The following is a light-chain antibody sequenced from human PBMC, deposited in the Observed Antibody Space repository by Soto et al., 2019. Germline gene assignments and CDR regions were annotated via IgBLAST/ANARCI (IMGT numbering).Light chain of an antibody. CDR3: QQSYGTPII. CDR1: QSISNY. Sequence: DIQMTQAPFSLSAPVGDRVTITCRSSQSISNYLNWYQQKQGKAPKLLIYAASTLQSGVTSSFSGSGSGTDFTLTISSLQHEDSATYYCQQSYGTPIIFGQGTRLDNK. CDR2: AAS. J-gene: IGKJ5*01. V-gene: IGKV1-39*01.